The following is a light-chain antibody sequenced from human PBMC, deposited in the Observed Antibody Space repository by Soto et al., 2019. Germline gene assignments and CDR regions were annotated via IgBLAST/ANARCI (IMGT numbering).Light chain of an antibody. CDR1: SSDIGSFNY. Sequence: QSALAQPASVSGSPGQSITISCTGTSSDIGSFNYISWYQQHPDKGPKVIIYGVTNRPSGVSNRFSGSKSGYTASLTISGLQAEDEADYYCCSYSTTTAYVFGTGTKLTVL. CDR3: CSYSTTTAYV. CDR2: GVT. J-gene: IGLJ1*01. V-gene: IGLV2-14*03.